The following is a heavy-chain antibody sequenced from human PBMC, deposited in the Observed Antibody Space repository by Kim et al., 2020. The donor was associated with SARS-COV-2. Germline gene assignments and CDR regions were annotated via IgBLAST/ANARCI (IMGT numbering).Heavy chain of an antibody. V-gene: IGHV1-8*01. J-gene: IGHJ6*02. D-gene: IGHD3-22*01. Sequence: ASVKVSCKASGYIFSTYDINWVRQATGQGLEWMGWMNPNSGNTGYAQNFQGRVTMTRDTSISTAYMELSSLRSEDTAVYYCAGVRQGWLSGNYSYYGMGVWGQGTTVTVSS. CDR1: GYIFSTYD. CDR2: MNPNSGNT. CDR3: AGVRQGWLSGNYSYYGMGV.